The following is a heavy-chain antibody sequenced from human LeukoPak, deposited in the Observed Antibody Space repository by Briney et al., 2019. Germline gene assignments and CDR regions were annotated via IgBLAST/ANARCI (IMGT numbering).Heavy chain of an antibody. CDR2: IYTSGGT. V-gene: IGHV4-4*07. CDR3: ARWEVRLNAFEM. J-gene: IGHJ3*02. D-gene: IGHD3-10*01. CDR1: GGSMDNINLY. Sequence: KTSETLSLTCSVSGGSMDNINLYWTWIRQPAGKTLEWIGRIYTSGGTTYNPSLKSRVTMSVDGSNNHFSLNLGSVTAADTGVYYCARWEVRLNAFEMWGQGTMVTVSS.